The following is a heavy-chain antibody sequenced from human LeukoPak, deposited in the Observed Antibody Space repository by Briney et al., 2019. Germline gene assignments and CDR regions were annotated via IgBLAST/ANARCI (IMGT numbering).Heavy chain of an antibody. CDR3: ARLGGDTYYFGSASYPNWYFDL. V-gene: IGHV5-51*01. CDR1: GYSFTTYW. Sequence: GESLKISCKASGYSFTTYWIGWVRQTPGKGLECMGIIYPDDSDTTYSPSFQGQVTISADKSFSTAYLQWSSLKASDTAIYYCARLGGDTYYFGSASYPNWYFDLWGRGTLVTVSS. D-gene: IGHD3-10*01. J-gene: IGHJ2*01. CDR2: IYPDDSDT.